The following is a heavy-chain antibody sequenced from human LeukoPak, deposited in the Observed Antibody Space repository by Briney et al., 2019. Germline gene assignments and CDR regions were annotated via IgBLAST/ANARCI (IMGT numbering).Heavy chain of an antibody. Sequence: GGSLRLSCAASGFTFSSYGMHWVRQAPGKGLEWVAVIWYDGSNKYYADSVKGRFTISRDNSKNTLYLQMNSLRAEDTAVYCCAKDLGDTMVRGVMVWGQGTLVTVSS. CDR1: GFTFSSYG. CDR3: AKDLGDTMVRGVMV. V-gene: IGHV3-33*06. D-gene: IGHD3-10*01. J-gene: IGHJ4*02. CDR2: IWYDGSNK.